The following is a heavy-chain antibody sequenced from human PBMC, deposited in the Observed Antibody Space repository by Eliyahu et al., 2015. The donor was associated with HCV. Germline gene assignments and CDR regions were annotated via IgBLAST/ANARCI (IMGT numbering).Heavy chain of an antibody. D-gene: IGHD5-24*01. Sequence: QVQLEQSGAEVKRPGASVKVSCKASXYTFHTYDINWVRQAHGQGPEGMGWMNPNSGNTDVAHKFRGRLSMTMNTTISTAYLELRTLTSDDTALYYCARAHSSSGEGYIYGMDVWGQGSMVSVSS. V-gene: IGHV1-8*01. CDR2: MNPNSGNT. CDR1: XYTFHTYD. CDR3: ARAHSSSGEGYIYGMDV. J-gene: IGHJ6*02.